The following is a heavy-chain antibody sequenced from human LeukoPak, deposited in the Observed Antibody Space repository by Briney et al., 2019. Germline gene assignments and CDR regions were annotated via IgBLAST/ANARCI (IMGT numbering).Heavy chain of an antibody. Sequence: GASVKVSCKASGYTFTSYDINWVRQAPGQGLEWMGWMNPNSGNTACAQGFQGRVTMTRDTSTSTVSMELSSLRSEDTAVYYCARVYSDSSGYYYFDYWGQGTLVTVSS. V-gene: IGHV1-8*01. J-gene: IGHJ4*02. CDR3: ARVYSDSSGYYYFDY. D-gene: IGHD3-22*01. CDR1: GYTFTSYD. CDR2: MNPNSGNT.